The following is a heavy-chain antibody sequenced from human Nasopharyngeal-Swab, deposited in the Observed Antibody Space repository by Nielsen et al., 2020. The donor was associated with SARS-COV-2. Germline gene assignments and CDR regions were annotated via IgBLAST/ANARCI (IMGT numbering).Heavy chain of an antibody. D-gene: IGHD3-9*01. CDR1: GDSIGSGGYH. CDR2: IYDTGTT. Sequence: LRLSCMVSGDSIGSGGYHWNWVRRHPGKGLEWIGYIYDTGTTFYNPSAQRRVIISLDTSKNQFSLNLTSLTAADTAVYYCARSQTGRYYFDSWGQGTLVTVSS. J-gene: IGHJ4*02. CDR3: ARSQTGRYYFDS. V-gene: IGHV4-31*03.